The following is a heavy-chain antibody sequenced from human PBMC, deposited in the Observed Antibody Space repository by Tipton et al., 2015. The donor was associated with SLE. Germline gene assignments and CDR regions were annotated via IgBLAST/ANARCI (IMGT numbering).Heavy chain of an antibody. Sequence: GSLRLSCAASGFTFSSYAMSWVRQAPGKGLEWVSAISGSGGSTYYADSVKGRFTISRDNSKNTLYLQMNSLRAEDTAVYYFAKDPPDYGDSSCYFDYWGQGTLVTVSS. V-gene: IGHV3-23*01. J-gene: IGHJ4*02. CDR2: ISGSGGST. CDR3: AKDPPDYGDSSCYFDY. CDR1: GFTFSSYA. D-gene: IGHD4-17*01.